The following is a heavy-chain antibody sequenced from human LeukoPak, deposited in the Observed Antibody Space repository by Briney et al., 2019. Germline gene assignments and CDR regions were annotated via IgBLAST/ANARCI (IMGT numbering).Heavy chain of an antibody. CDR2: INPNSGGT. D-gene: IGHD6-19*01. V-gene: IGHV1-2*02. J-gene: IGHJ5*02. CDR1: GYTLTELS. CDR3: ARDECSGCRGVYNWFDP. Sequence: EASVKVSCKVSGYTLTELSMHWVRQAPGKGLEWMGWINPNSGGTNYAQKFQGRVTMTRDTSITTAYMELSRLRSDDTAVYYCARDECSGCRGVYNWFDPWGQGTLVTVSS.